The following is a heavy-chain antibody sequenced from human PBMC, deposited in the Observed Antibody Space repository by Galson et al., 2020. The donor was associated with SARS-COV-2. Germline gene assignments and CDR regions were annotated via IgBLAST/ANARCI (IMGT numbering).Heavy chain of an antibody. J-gene: IGHJ4*02. V-gene: IGHV3-7*03. CDR2: INPVGSDS. D-gene: IGHD1-20*01. Sequence: GESLKISCTASGFTLSSSWMSWVRQTPGKGLEWVANINPVGSDSHYVDSVKGRLTISRDNAENSLYLQMNSLRAEDTAVYYCARHYNWAWDYWVQGTLVTVSS. CDR1: GFTLSSSW. CDR3: ARHYNWAWDY.